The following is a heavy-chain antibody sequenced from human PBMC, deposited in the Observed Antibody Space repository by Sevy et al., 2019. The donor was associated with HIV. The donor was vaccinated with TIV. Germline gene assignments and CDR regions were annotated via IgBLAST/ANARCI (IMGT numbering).Heavy chain of an antibody. CDR1: GFTFSRYG. J-gene: IGHJ4*02. V-gene: IGHV3-30*02. CDR3: AKGPSPMITFGGVADY. CDR2: IRYDGSTK. Sequence: GGSLRLSCAASGFTFSRYGMHWVRQAPGKGLEWVAFIRYDGSTKYSTESVKGLFTISRDNSKNTLYLQMNSLRTEDTAVYYCAKGPSPMITFGGVADYWGQGTLVTVSS. D-gene: IGHD3-16*01.